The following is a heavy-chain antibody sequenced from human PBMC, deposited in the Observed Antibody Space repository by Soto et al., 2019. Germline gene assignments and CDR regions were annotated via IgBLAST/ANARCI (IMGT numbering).Heavy chain of an antibody. CDR2: INHSGST. D-gene: IGHD2-2*01. V-gene: IGHV4-34*01. CDR1: GESYSGYY. J-gene: IGHJ4*02. Sequence: SETLSLTCAVYGESYSGYYWSWIRQPPEKGLEWVGEINHSGSTNYNPSLKSRVTISMDTSKKQFSLRLTSVTAADTAVYYCARGLDDIVIPAALAVFNNWGQGTLVTVSS. CDR3: ARGLDDIVIPAALAVFNN.